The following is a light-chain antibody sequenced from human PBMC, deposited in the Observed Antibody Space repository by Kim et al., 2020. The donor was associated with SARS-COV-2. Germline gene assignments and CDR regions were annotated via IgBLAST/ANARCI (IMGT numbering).Light chain of an antibody. Sequence: GDRVTITCRASQSINIYLAWYQQKPGKAPSLLIYDASILESGVPSRFSGSGSGTEFTPTISSLQPDDFATYYCQEYKSDSWTFGQGTKV. CDR1: QSINIY. CDR3: QEYKSDSWT. V-gene: IGKV1-5*01. CDR2: DAS. J-gene: IGKJ1*01.